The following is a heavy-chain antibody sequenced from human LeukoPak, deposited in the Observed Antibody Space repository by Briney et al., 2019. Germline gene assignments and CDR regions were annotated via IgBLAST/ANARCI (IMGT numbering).Heavy chain of an antibody. CDR3: ARVGYYYYDSSGYYYYYYGMDV. D-gene: IGHD3-22*01. J-gene: IGHJ6*02. CDR1: GGSISTHY. CDR2: IYYSGST. Sequence: SETLSLTCTISGGSISTHYWSWVRQSPGKGLEWIGYIYYSGSTNYDPSLKSRVTLSVDTSKNQFSLKLSSVTAADTAVYYCARVGYYYYDSSGYYYYYYGMDVWGQGTTVTVSS. V-gene: IGHV4-59*11.